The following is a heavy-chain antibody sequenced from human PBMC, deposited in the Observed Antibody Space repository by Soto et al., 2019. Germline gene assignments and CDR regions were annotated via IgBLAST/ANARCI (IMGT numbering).Heavy chain of an antibody. D-gene: IGHD3-9*01. J-gene: IGHJ5*02. Sequence: SVKVSCKASGGTFSSYAISWVRQAPGQGLEWMGGIIPIFGTANYAQKFQGRVTITADESTSTAYMELSSLRSEDTAVYYCARGSHYDILTGYYTTFNWFDPWGQGTLVTVSS. V-gene: IGHV1-69*13. CDR1: GGTFSSYA. CDR3: ARGSHYDILTGYYTTFNWFDP. CDR2: IIPIFGTA.